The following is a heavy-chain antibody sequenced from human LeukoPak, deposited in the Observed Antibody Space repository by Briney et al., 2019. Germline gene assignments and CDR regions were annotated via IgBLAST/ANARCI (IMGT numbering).Heavy chain of an antibody. Sequence: GGSLRLSCAASGFTFSSYSMNWVRQAPGKGLEWASYISSSSSTIYYADSVKGRFTISRDNAKNSVYLQMNSLRAEDTAVYYCARAPTTVVTGLRFDPWGQGTLVTVSS. CDR2: ISSSSSTI. D-gene: IGHD4-23*01. V-gene: IGHV3-48*01. CDR3: ARAPTTVVTGLRFDP. CDR1: GFTFSSYS. J-gene: IGHJ5*02.